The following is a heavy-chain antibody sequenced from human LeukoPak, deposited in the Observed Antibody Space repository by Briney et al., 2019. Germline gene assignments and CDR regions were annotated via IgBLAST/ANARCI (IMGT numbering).Heavy chain of an antibody. V-gene: IGHV4-38-2*01. Sequence: SETLSLTCAVSGYSISSGYYWGWIRQPPGKGLEWVGSIYRSGSTYYNPSLKSRVTISVDTSKNQFSLKLSAVTAADTAVYYCASVEYYDFWSGYPTYYFDYWGQGTLVTVSS. D-gene: IGHD3-3*01. CDR1: GYSISSGYY. J-gene: IGHJ4*02. CDR2: IYRSGST. CDR3: ASVEYYDFWSGYPTYYFDY.